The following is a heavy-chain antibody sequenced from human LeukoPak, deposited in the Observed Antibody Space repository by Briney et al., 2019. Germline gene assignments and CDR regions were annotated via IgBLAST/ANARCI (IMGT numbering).Heavy chain of an antibody. V-gene: IGHV4-34*01. CDR2: INHNGNT. J-gene: IGHJ4*02. CDR1: GDSFSNFY. CDR3: ATMSVSAMFYLHY. D-gene: IGHD2-8*01. Sequence: PSETLSLTCGVSGDSFSNFYWSWIRQSPGKGLEWIGDINHNGNTNYNPSLKSRVTISVGTSRNLFSLRLTSVTAADTAVYYCATMSVSAMFYLHYWGQGALVTVSS.